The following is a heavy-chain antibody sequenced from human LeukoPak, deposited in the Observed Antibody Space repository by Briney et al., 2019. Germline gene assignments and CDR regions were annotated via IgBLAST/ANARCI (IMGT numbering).Heavy chain of an antibody. D-gene: IGHD3-3*01. CDR2: IKGDGTEK. Sequence: GGSLRLSCAASRLTFSIYWMTWVPQAPGKGLEWVANIKGDGTEKSYVDSVKGRFTISRDNADNSLSLQMNSLRAEDTAVYYCARWAECGGYYYIDYWGHGTLVTVSS. CDR3: ARWAECGGYYYIDY. CDR1: RLTFSIYW. V-gene: IGHV3-7*01. J-gene: IGHJ4*01.